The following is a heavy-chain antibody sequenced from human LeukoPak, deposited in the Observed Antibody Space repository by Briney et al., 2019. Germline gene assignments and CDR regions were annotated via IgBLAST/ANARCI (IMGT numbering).Heavy chain of an antibody. D-gene: IGHD4-11*01. CDR3: ARGGYDYSDYWYFQH. J-gene: IGHJ1*01. CDR1: GFTFSSYE. CDR2: ISSSGSTI. Sequence: PGGSPRLSCAASGFTFSSYEMNWVRQAPGKGLEWVSYISSSGSTIYYADSVKGRFTISRDNAKTSLYLQTDSLRAEDTAVYYCARGGYDYSDYWYFQHWGQGSLVTVSS. V-gene: IGHV3-48*03.